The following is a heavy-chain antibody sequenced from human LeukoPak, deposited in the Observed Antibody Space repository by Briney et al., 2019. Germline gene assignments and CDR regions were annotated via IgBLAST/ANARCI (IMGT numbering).Heavy chain of an antibody. CDR1: GGSFSGYY. V-gene: IGHV4-34*01. CDR3: ARGDTAMGEVFDY. J-gene: IGHJ4*02. D-gene: IGHD5-18*01. Sequence: PSETLSLTCAVYGGSFSGYYWSWIRQPPGKGLEWIGEINHSGSTNYNPSLKSRVTISVDRSKNQFSLKLSSVTAADTAVYYCARGDTAMGEVFDYWGQGTLVTVSS. CDR2: INHSGST.